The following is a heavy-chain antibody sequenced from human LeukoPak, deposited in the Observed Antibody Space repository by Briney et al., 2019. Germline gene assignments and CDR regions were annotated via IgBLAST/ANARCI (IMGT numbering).Heavy chain of an antibody. V-gene: IGHV3-23*01. D-gene: IGHD3-10*01. CDR3: ARDLYNYYGSGIDY. J-gene: IGHJ4*02. Sequence: GGSLRLSCAAFGFPLSSYAMSWVRQAPGKGLEWVSATSSSDAGTYHADSVRGRFTISRDNSKNSLYLQMNSLRAEDTAVYYCARDLYNYYGSGIDYWGQGTLVTVSS. CDR1: GFPLSSYA. CDR2: TSSSDAGT.